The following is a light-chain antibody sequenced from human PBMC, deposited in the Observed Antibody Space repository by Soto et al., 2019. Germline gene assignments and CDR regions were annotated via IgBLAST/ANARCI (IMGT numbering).Light chain of an antibody. CDR3: QQYNNWPFS. J-gene: IGKJ5*01. CDR2: DVS. Sequence: EIVMTQSPGTLCVSPVGRGTLSFRAGQGVTTNVAWYQQKSGQSPRLLIYDVSIRATGVPARFSGTGSETDFTLTISGLQSEDSAVYFCQQYNNWPFSFGQGTRLEIK. CDR1: QGVTTN. V-gene: IGKV3-15*01.